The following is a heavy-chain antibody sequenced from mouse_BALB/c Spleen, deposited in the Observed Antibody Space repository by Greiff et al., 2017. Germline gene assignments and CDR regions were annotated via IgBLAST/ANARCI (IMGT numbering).Heavy chain of an antibody. CDR3: ARYPTGFYFDY. D-gene: IGHD4-1*02. Sequence: VQLQQSGPELVKPGASVTIPCKASGYTFTDYNMYWVKQSHGKSLEWIGDINPNNGGTIYNQKFKGKATLTVDKSSSTAYMELRSLTSEDTAVYYWARYPTGFYFDYWGQGTTLTVSS. V-gene: IGHV1-18*01. CDR2: INPNNGGT. CDR1: GYTFTDYN. J-gene: IGHJ2*01.